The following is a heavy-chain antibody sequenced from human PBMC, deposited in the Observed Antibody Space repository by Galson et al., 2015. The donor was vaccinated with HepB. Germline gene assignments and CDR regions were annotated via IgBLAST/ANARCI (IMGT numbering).Heavy chain of an antibody. V-gene: IGHV3-23*01. D-gene: IGHD2-15*01. CDR2: ISGSGGST. J-gene: IGHJ5*02. CDR3: ARDWGPGVVGATSGWWFDP. CDR1: GFTFSSYA. Sequence: SLRLSCAASGFTFSSYAMSWVRQAPGKGLEWVSAISGSGGSTYYADSVKGRFTISRDNSKNTLYLQMNSLRAEDTAVYYCARDWGPGVVGATSGWWFDPWGQGTLVTVSS.